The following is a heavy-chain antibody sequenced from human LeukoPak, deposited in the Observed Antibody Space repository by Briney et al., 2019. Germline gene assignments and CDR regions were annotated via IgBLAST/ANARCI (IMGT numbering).Heavy chain of an antibody. Sequence: SETLSLTCAVYGGSFSGYYWSWIRQPPGKGLEWIGEINHSGSTNYNPSLKSRVTISVDTSKNQFSLKLSSVTAADTAVYYCARAPYSSGWYNYWGQRTLVTVSS. CDR3: ARAPYSSGWYNY. J-gene: IGHJ4*02. CDR2: INHSGST. D-gene: IGHD6-19*01. V-gene: IGHV4-34*01. CDR1: GGSFSGYY.